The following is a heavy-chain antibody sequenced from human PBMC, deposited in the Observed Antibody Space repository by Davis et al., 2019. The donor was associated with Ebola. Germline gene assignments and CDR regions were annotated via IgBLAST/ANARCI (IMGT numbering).Heavy chain of an antibody. CDR3: ASLRRTITGMDDAFDI. V-gene: IGHV4-38-2*02. CDR1: GGSISGYY. Sequence: SETLSLTCTVSGGSISGYYWSWIRQPPGKGLEWIGSIYHSGSTYYNPSLKSRVTISVDTSKNQFSLKLSSVTAADTALYYCASLRRTITGMDDAFDIWGQGTMVTVSS. CDR2: IYHSGST. J-gene: IGHJ3*02. D-gene: IGHD2-8*02.